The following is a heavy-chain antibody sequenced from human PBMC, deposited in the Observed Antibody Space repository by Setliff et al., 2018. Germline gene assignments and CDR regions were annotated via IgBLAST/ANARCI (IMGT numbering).Heavy chain of an antibody. J-gene: IGHJ6*03. CDR1: NFSLTSGFF. D-gene: IGHD6-19*01. Sequence: SETLSLTCTVSNFSLTSGFFWAWVRQPPGKGLEWIATVYHRGSTDYKPALKSRATISVDTSKNQFSLKLSSVTAADTAVYYCARAISGWYSAHYYYMDVWGKGTTVTVSS. CDR2: VYHRGST. V-gene: IGHV4-38-2*02. CDR3: ARAISGWYSAHYYYMDV.